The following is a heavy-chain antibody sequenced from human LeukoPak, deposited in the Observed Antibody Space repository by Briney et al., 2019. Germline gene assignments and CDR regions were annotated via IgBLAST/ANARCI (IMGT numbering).Heavy chain of an antibody. CDR3: ARELVGGRVYFDN. CDR1: GGSFSGYY. D-gene: IGHD1-26*01. Sequence: KTWETLSLTCAVYGGSFSGYYWSWIRQPPGKGLEWIGEINRSGSTNYNPSLKSRVTISVETSKNQFSLKLSSVTAADTAVYYCARELVGGRVYFDNWGQGTLVTVPS. J-gene: IGHJ4*02. CDR2: INRSGST. V-gene: IGHV4-34*01.